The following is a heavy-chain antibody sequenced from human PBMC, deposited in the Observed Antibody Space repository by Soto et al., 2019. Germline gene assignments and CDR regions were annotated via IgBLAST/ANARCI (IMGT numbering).Heavy chain of an antibody. CDR1: GGSISSSNW. CDR2: ISHSGST. D-gene: IGHD6-13*01. Sequence: QVQLQESGPGLVKPSGTLSLTCAVSGGSISSSNWWSWVRQPPGKGLVWIVEISHSGSTNYNPSLKSRVTITVDKSKNQFSLKLSAVTAADTAVYYCPRIGAAGTNFHYWGQGTLVTVSS. V-gene: IGHV4-4*02. CDR3: PRIGAAGTNFHY. J-gene: IGHJ4*02.